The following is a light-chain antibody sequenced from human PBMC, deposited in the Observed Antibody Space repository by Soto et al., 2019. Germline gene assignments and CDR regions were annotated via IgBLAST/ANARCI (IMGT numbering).Light chain of an antibody. CDR1: SSDVGGYDY. CDR2: EVT. CDR3: SSHTSGDTRV. V-gene: IGLV2-14*01. J-gene: IGLJ1*01. Sequence: QSALTQPASVSGSPGQSIAISCTGTSSDVGGYDYVSWYQQHPDKAPKLIIYEVTKRPSGVSNRFSGSKSGNTASLTISRLQPDDEADYYCSSHTSGDTRVFGSGTKLTVL.